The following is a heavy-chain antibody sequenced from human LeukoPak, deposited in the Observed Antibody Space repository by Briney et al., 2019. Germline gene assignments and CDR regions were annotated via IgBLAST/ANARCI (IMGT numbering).Heavy chain of an antibody. Sequence: GGSLRLSCAASGFTFSSYGMHWVRQAPGKGLEWVAVISYDGSKKYYADSVKGRFTISRDNSKNTLYLQMNSLRAEDTAVYYCAKDIRGYERPLPDAFDIWGQGTMVTVSS. D-gene: IGHD3-16*01. CDR1: GFTFSSYG. J-gene: IGHJ3*02. CDR3: AKDIRGYERPLPDAFDI. CDR2: ISYDGSKK. V-gene: IGHV3-30*18.